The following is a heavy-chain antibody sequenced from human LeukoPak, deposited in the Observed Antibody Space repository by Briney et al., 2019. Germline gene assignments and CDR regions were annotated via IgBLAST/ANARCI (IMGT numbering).Heavy chain of an antibody. V-gene: IGHV5-51*01. CDR3: AREGADNSDYGHGGFDI. J-gene: IGHJ3*02. Sequence: GKSLKISCKGSGYNFTNYWVAWVRQMPGKGLEWIGFVYPGTSDSRYSPSFQGQVTISADKSINTAYLQWRSLEASDTAMYYCAREGADNSDYGHGGFDIWGQGTMVTVSS. CDR1: GYNFTNYW. D-gene: IGHD4/OR15-4a*01. CDR2: VYPGTSDS.